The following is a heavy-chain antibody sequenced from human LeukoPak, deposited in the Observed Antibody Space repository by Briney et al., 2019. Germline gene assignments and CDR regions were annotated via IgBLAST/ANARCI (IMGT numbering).Heavy chain of an antibody. CDR1: GGSFSGYY. V-gene: IGHV4-31*11. CDR3: ARGFQYYYDSSGYPVGYPIQH. D-gene: IGHD3-22*01. J-gene: IGHJ1*01. Sequence: SETLSLTCAVYGGSFSGYYWSWIRQHPGKGLEWIGYIYYSGSTYYNPSLKSRVTISVDTSKNQFSLKLSSVTAADTAVYYCARGFQYYYDSSGYPVGYPIQHWGQGTLVTVSS. CDR2: IYYSGST.